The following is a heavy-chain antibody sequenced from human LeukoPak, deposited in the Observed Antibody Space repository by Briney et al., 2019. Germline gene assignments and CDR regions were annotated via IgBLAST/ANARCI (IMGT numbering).Heavy chain of an antibody. CDR1: GGTFSSYA. Sequence: SVKVSCKASGGTFSSYAISWVRQAPGQGLEWMGGIIPIFGTANYAQKFQGRVTITTDESTSTACMELSSLRSEDTAVYYCARGYVDYGDNRFDPWGQGTLVTVSS. CDR2: IIPIFGTA. CDR3: ARGYVDYGDNRFDP. J-gene: IGHJ5*02. V-gene: IGHV1-69*05. D-gene: IGHD4-17*01.